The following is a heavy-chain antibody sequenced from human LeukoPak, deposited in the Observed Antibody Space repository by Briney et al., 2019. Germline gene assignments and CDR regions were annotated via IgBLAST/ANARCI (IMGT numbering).Heavy chain of an antibody. CDR2: IKQDGSEK. D-gene: IGHD6-13*01. CDR3: ARGGDNSWYVPYYFDY. Sequence: GGSLRLSCAASGFTFSSYWMSWVRQAPGKGLEWVANIKQDGSEKYYVDSVKGRSTISRDNAKNSLYLQMSSLRAEDTAVYYCARGGDNSWYVPYYFDYWGQGTLVTVSS. J-gene: IGHJ4*02. CDR1: GFTFSSYW. V-gene: IGHV3-7*04.